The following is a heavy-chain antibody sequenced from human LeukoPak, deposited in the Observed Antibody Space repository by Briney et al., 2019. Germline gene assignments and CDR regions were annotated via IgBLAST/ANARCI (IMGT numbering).Heavy chain of an antibody. CDR3: ARDWGFYSFDS. D-gene: IGHD3-16*01. Sequence: SETLSLTCIVSGGSISPNNWSWFRQPAGKGLEWIERIFANGNTNFNPSLKSRVTMSVDTSKNQFSLKLTSVTAADTAIYYCARDWGFYSFDSWGQGTQVTVSS. J-gene: IGHJ4*02. V-gene: IGHV4-4*07. CDR2: IFANGNT. CDR1: GGSISPNN.